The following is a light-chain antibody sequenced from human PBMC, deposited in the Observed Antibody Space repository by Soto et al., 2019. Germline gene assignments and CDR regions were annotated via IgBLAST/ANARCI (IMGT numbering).Light chain of an antibody. CDR1: NNDVGAYDS. J-gene: IGLJ1*01. CDR3: CSSAPESTYV. CDR2: KGT. Sequence: QSALAQPASVSGSPGQSITISCTGTNNDVGAYDSVSWYQQHPHKAPQLIIYKGTQRPSGVSNRFSGSTSGNVASLTISGLQADDEADYFCCSSAPESTYVFGTGTKLTV. V-gene: IGLV2-23*01.